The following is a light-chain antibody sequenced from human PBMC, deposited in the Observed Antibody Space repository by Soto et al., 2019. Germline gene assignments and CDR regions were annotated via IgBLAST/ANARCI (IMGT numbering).Light chain of an antibody. Sequence: EIVMTQAPATLSVSPGERATLSCRASQSVSSNLAWYQQKPGQAPRLLIYGASTRATGIPARFSGSGSGTEFTLTISSLQSEDFAVYYCQQYNNWPPVTFGQGTKVDIK. CDR3: QQYNNWPPVT. V-gene: IGKV3-15*01. J-gene: IGKJ1*01. CDR1: QSVSSN. CDR2: GAS.